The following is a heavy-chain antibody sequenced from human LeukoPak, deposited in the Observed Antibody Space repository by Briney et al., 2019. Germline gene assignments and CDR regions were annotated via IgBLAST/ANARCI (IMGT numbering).Heavy chain of an antibody. CDR1: GYTFTTYG. CDR3: ATVAAGLDY. Sequence: ASVKVSCKASGYTFTTYGITWVRQAPGQGLEWMGWITTYNGNTNYAQNLQGRVTMTTDTSTSTAYVELRSLRSDDTAVYYCATVAAGLDYWGQGTLVTVSS. CDR2: ITTYNGNT. V-gene: IGHV1-18*01. J-gene: IGHJ4*02. D-gene: IGHD6-13*01.